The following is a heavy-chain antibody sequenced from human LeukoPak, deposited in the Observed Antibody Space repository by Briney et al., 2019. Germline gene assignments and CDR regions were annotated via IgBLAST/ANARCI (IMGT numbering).Heavy chain of an antibody. J-gene: IGHJ6*02. CDR1: GFTCSDYY. CDR2: ISSSGTTI. Sequence: GGSLRLSCAASGFTCSDYYMNWIRQAPGKGLEWVSYISSSGTTIYYADSVKGRFTISRDNAKNSLYLQMNSLRAEDTAVYYCASSPEVDYYYDVMDVWGQGTTVTVSS. CDR3: ASSPEVDYYYDVMDV. V-gene: IGHV3-11*01.